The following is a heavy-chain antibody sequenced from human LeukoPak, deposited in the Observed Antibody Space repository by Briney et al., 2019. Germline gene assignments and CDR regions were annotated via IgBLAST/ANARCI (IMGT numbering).Heavy chain of an antibody. CDR2: IHWTDEK. V-gene: IGHV2-5*01. D-gene: IGHD6-19*01. CDR3: AHRVSYNSGWYFIS. Sequence: ESGPTLVNPTETLTLTCTFSGFSLSTSAQGVGWVRQPPGKALEWLALIHWTDEKQYSRSLDGRLTISKDTSKNQVFLTMTNMDPVDTATYYCAHRVSYNSGWYFISWGQGTLVTVSS. CDR1: GFSLSTSAQG. J-gene: IGHJ5*02.